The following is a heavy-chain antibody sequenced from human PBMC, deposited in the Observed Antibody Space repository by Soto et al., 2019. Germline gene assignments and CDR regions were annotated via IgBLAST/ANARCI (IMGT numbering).Heavy chain of an antibody. Sequence: LGESLKISCKGSGYTFTNYWIAWVRQMPGKGLEWMGIMYPGDSETRYSPSFQGQVTMSADKSISTAYLQWSSLKASDSAMYYCARKYYFGAGTLDYWGQGTLVTVSS. D-gene: IGHD3-10*01. CDR1: GYTFTNYW. CDR3: ARKYYFGAGTLDY. V-gene: IGHV5-51*01. CDR2: MYPGDSET. J-gene: IGHJ4*02.